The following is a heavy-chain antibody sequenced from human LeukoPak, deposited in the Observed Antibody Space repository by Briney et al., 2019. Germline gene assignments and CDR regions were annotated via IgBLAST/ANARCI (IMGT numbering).Heavy chain of an antibody. CDR3: ARDDSFDY. J-gene: IGHJ4*02. Sequence: GGSLRLSCTASGFTFSSYSMNWVRQAPGKGLEWVSSISSSSYIYYADSVKGRLTISRDNAKNSLYLQMNSLRAEDTAVYYCARDDSFDYWGQGTLVTVSS. V-gene: IGHV3-21*01. CDR1: GFTFSSYS. CDR2: ISSSSYI.